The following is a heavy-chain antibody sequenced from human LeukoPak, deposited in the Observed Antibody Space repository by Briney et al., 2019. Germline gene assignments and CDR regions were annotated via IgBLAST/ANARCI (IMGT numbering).Heavy chain of an antibody. CDR1: GFTFSSYA. V-gene: IGHV3-23*01. CDR3: AKEFYGLFDP. J-gene: IGHJ5*02. CDR2: IGLGGDST. D-gene: IGHD3-16*01. Sequence: GGSLRLSCAASGFTFSSYAMSWVRQAPGKGLEWVSTIGLGGDSTFYADSVKGRFTISRDNSNNTLYLQMNCLRTEDTAVYYCAKEFYGLFDPWGQGTLVTVS.